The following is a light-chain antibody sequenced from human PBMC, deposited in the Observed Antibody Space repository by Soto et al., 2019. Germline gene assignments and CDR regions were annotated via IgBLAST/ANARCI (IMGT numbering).Light chain of an antibody. V-gene: IGLV2-14*01. CDR1: SSDVGGYNY. J-gene: IGLJ1*01. CDR3: SSYTSSSTFYV. CDR2: DVS. Sequence: QSALTQPPSASGSPGQSVTISCTGTSSDVGGYNYVSWYQQHPGKAPKLMIYDVSNRPSGVSNRFSGSKSGNTASLTISGLQAEDEADYYCSSYTSSSTFYVFGTGTKVTVL.